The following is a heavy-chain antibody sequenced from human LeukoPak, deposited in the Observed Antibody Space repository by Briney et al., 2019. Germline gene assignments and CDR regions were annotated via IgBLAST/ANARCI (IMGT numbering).Heavy chain of an antibody. CDR2: ISSSSSYI. Sequence: GGSLRLSCAASGFTFSSYSMNWVRQAPGKGLELVSSISSSSSYIYYADSVKGRFTISRDNAKNSLYLQMNSLSAEDTAVYYCASDRYDILTGSHSAFDYWGQGTLVTVSS. V-gene: IGHV3-21*01. CDR1: GFTFSSYS. CDR3: ASDRYDILTGSHSAFDY. D-gene: IGHD3-9*01. J-gene: IGHJ4*02.